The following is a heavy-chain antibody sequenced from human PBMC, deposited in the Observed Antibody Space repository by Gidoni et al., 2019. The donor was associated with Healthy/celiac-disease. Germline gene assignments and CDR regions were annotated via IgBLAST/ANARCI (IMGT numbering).Heavy chain of an antibody. J-gene: IGHJ6*02. CDR3: CSCCSFVYYYGMDV. V-gene: IGHV3-15*01. CDR1: GFTFSNAW. D-gene: IGHD2-15*01. Sequence: EVQLVESGGGLVKPGGSLRLSCAASGFTFSNAWMSWVRQAPGKGLEWVGRIKSKTDGGTTDYAAPVKGRFTISRDDSKNTLYLQMNSLKTEDTAVYYCCSCCSFVYYYGMDVWGQGTTVTVSS. CDR2: IKSKTDGGTT.